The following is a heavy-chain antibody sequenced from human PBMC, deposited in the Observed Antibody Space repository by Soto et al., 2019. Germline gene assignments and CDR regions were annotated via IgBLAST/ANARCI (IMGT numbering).Heavy chain of an antibody. D-gene: IGHD2-2*01. J-gene: IGHJ4*02. CDR1: GFTFSSYS. V-gene: IGHV3-48*01. CDR3: AREEWAEYCSSTSCYGLDY. Sequence: EVQLVESGGGLVQPGGSLRLSCAASGFTFSSYSMNWVRQAPGKGLEWVSYISSSSSTIYYADSVKGRFTISRDNAKNSLYLQMNSLRAEDTAVYYCAREEWAEYCSSTSCYGLDYWGQGTLGTVSS. CDR2: ISSSSSTI.